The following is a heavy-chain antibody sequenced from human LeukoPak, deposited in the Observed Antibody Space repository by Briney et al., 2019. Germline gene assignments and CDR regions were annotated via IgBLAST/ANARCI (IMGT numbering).Heavy chain of an antibody. CDR1: GYTFTGYY. D-gene: IGHD5-12*01. CDR2: INPNSGGT. CDR3: ARSREWLRLLADY. Sequence: ASVKVSCKASGYTFTGYYMYWVRQAPGQGLEWMGWINPNSGGTNYAQKFQGRVTMTRETSISTAYMELSRLRSDDTAVYYCARSREWLRLLADYWGQGTLVTASS. J-gene: IGHJ4*02. V-gene: IGHV1-2*02.